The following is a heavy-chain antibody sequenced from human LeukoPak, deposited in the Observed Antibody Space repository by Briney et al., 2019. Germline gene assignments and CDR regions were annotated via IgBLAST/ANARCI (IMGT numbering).Heavy chain of an antibody. Sequence: GGSLRLSFAAPGFTFSSYWVGWGRQAPGKGRGGVANIKQDGSEKYYVDSVKGRFTISRDNAKNSLYLQMNSLRAEDTAVYYCARDRIGYKDYGDYNWFDPWGQGTLVTVSS. CDR3: ARDRIGYKDYGDYNWFDP. J-gene: IGHJ5*02. CDR1: GFTFSSYW. V-gene: IGHV3-7*01. D-gene: IGHD4-17*01. CDR2: IKQDGSEK.